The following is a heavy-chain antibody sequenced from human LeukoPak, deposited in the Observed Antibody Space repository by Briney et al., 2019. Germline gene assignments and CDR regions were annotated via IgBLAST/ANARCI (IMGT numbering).Heavy chain of an antibody. CDR1: GFTFSSYS. CDR2: ISSSSSYI. J-gene: IGHJ6*02. D-gene: IGHD3-22*01. V-gene: IGHV3-21*01. CDR3: ARDATHLDYYDSSGKGFYYYGMDV. Sequence: GGSLRLSCAASGFTFSSYSMNWVRQAPGKGLEWVSSISSSSSYIYHADSVKGRFTISRDNAKNSLYLQMNSLRAEDTAVYYCARDATHLDYYDSSGKGFYYYGMDVWGQGTTVTVSS.